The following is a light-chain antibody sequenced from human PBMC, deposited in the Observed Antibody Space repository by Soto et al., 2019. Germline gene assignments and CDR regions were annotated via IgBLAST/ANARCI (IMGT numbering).Light chain of an antibody. V-gene: IGKV1-39*01. Sequence: DIQMTQSPSSLSASVGDRVTITCRASQSISIFLNWYQHKPGKAPKLLIFASSNLQSGVPSRFSGSGSGTDFTLTITSLQPEDFATYFCQQSYTTLRTFGQGTKVEIK. CDR2: ASS. CDR3: QQSYTTLRT. J-gene: IGKJ1*01. CDR1: QSISIF.